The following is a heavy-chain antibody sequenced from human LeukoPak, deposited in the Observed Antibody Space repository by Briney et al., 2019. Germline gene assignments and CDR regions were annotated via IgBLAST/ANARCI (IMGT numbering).Heavy chain of an antibody. CDR2: IYYSGST. CDR1: GGSISNYY. V-gene: IGHV4-59*06. J-gene: IGHJ4*02. CDR3: ARSAPGVVIKFFDY. D-gene: IGHD3-3*01. Sequence: SETLSLTCTVSGGSISNYYWSWIRQHPGKGLEWIGYIYYSGSTYYNPSLKSRVAISVDTSKNQFSLKLSSVTAADTAVYYCARSAPGVVIKFFDYWGQGTLVTVSS.